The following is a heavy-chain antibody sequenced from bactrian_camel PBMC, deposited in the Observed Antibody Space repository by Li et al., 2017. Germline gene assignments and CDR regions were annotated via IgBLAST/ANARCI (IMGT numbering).Heavy chain of an antibody. CDR1: GITFSRHD. CDR3: AADFRGGYCHRSRDDYEY. CDR2: ITSLPSLFRAA. V-gene: IGHV3S40*01. Sequence: VQLVESGGGLVQPGESLRPSCVASGITFSRHDMSWVRQAPGKEVEWVAGITSLPSLFRAASYADSVKGRFTISQDNANNMVYLQMNSLKPEDTAMYACAADFRGGYCHRSRDDYEYWGQGTQVTVS. D-gene: IGHD2*01. J-gene: IGHJ4*01.